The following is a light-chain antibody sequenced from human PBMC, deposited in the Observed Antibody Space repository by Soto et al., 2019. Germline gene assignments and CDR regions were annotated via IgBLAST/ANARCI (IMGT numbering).Light chain of an antibody. Sequence: DIQLTQSPSSVSASVGDRVTITCRASQGISRWLAWYQQRPGKAPKLLIYAASTLQSGVPSRFRDSGSGTDFTLTISSLQPEDFATYYCQQANSFPLAFGGGTRVDIK. CDR2: AAS. V-gene: IGKV1-12*01. CDR1: QGISRW. CDR3: QQANSFPLA. J-gene: IGKJ4*01.